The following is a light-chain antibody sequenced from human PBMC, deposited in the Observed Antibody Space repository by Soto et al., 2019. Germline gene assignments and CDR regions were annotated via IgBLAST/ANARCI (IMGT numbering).Light chain of an antibody. CDR3: AAWDDSLNGFL. J-gene: IGLJ1*01. CDR1: SSNIGNNA. V-gene: IGLV1-44*01. CDR2: SNN. Sequence: QFVLTQPPSASGTPGQRVTISCSGSSSNIGNNAVNWYQQLPGTAPKLLIYSNNKRPSGVPDRFSGSKSGTSASLAISGLQSEVEADYYCAAWDDSLNGFLFGTGTKVTVL.